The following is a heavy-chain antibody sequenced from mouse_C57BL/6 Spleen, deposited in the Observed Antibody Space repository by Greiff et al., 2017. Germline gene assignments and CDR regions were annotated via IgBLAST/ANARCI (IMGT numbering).Heavy chain of an antibody. J-gene: IGHJ2*01. V-gene: IGHV10-1*01. CDR1: GFSFNTYA. Sequence: EVKLEEPGGGLVQPKGSLKLSCEASGFSFNTYAMNWVRQAPGKGLEWVARIRSKSNNYATYYDDSMKDRVPISRDDSEIMLYLQMNNLKTEDTAMYYCAVDYFDYWGQGTTLTVSS. D-gene: IGHD1-1*01. CDR2: IRSKSNNYAT. CDR3: AVDYFDY.